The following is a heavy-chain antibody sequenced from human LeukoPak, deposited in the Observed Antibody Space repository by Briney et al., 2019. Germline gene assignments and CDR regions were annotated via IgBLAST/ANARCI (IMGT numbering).Heavy chain of an antibody. CDR1: GYTFTGYY. CDR2: INPNSGGT. D-gene: IGHD1-26*01. CDR3: ARVPRGGSGSYYYFDY. V-gene: IGHV1-2*02. J-gene: IGHJ4*02. Sequence: ASVKVSCKASGYTFTGYYMHWVRQAPGQGLEWMGWINPNSGGTNYAQKCQGRVTMTRDTSISTAYMELSRLRSDDTAVYYCARVPRGGSGSYYYFDYWGQGTLVTVSS.